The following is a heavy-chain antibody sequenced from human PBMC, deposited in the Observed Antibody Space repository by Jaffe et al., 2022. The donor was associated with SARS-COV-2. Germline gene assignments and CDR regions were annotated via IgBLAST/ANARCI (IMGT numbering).Heavy chain of an antibody. Sequence: LVESGGGLVTPGGSLTLSCEASGFTFMSYGLSWVRQTPGKRLEWVSSISSTNNVYYADSVRGRFTISRDPARNSVSLQMNSLGAEDTAVYFCARDPLYYGSGTDYFDYWGQGTLVAVSS. D-gene: IGHD3-10*01. CDR3: ARDPLYYGSGTDYFDY. CDR1: GFTFMSYG. J-gene: IGHJ4*02. V-gene: IGHV3-21*02. CDR2: ISSTNNV.